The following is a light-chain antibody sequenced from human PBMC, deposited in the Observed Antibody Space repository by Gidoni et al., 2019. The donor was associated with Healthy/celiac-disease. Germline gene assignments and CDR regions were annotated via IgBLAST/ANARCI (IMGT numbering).Light chain of an antibody. CDR3: QHYGNSPRT. J-gene: IGKJ1*01. CDR2: GAS. CDR1: QSVSSSY. V-gene: IGKV3-20*01. Sequence: EIVLTQSPGTLSLSPGERATLSCRASQSVSSSYLAWYQQKPGQAPRLLIYGASSRATGIPDRFRGSGSGTDFTLTISRLEPEDFAVYYCQHYGNSPRTFGQGTKVEIK.